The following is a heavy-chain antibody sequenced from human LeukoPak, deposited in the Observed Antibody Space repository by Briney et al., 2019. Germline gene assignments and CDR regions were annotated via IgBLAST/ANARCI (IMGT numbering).Heavy chain of an antibody. V-gene: IGHV3-7*01. D-gene: IGHD1-26*01. Sequence: PGGSLRLSCAASGFTFSNFWMSWVRQAPGKGLEWVANIKQEGSEKYYVDSVKGRFTVSRDNAKSSLFLQMNSLRAEDTAVYYCATEVGPRCYYYAMDVWGQGTTVTVSS. CDR2: IKQEGSEK. CDR1: GFTFSNFW. J-gene: IGHJ6*02. CDR3: ATEVGPRCYYYAMDV.